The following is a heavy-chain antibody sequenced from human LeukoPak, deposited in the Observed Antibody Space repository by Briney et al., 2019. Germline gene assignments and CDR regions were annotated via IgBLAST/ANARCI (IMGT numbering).Heavy chain of an antibody. J-gene: IGHJ4*02. CDR1: GYTFTSYG. D-gene: IGHD3-3*01. CDR2: ISAYNGNT. CDR3: ARDADSSKNYDFWSGHPAPLAY. V-gene: IGHV1-18*01. Sequence: ASVKVSCKASGYTFTSYGISWVRQAPGQGLEWMGWISAYNGNTNYAQKLQGRVTMTTDTSTSTAYMELRSLRSDDTAVYYCARDADSSKNYDFWSGHPAPLAYWGQGTLVTVSS.